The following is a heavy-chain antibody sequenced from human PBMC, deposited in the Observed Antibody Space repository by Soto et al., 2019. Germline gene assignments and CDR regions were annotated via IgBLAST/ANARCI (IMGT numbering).Heavy chain of an antibody. J-gene: IGHJ4*02. Sequence: SETLSLTCTVSGGSMSSYYWSWIRQSPGKGLEWIGYIYYSGSTNYNPSLKSRVAISLDTSKNQFSLMLSSVTAADTAVYYCARGEWLATIKPYFAYWGQGTPVTVS. CDR3: ARGEWLATIKPYFAY. CDR2: IYYSGST. D-gene: IGHD5-12*01. CDR1: GGSMSSYY. V-gene: IGHV4-59*01.